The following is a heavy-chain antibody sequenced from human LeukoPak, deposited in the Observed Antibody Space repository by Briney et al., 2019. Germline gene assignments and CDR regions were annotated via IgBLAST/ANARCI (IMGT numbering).Heavy chain of an antibody. D-gene: IGHD6-19*01. Sequence: ASVKVSCKASGGTFSSYAISWVRQAPGQGLEWMGGIIPIFGTANYAQKFQGRVTITADESTSTAYMELSSPRSEDTAVYYCARDSTDSSGWYYFDYWGQGTLVTVS. J-gene: IGHJ4*02. CDR2: IIPIFGTA. CDR3: ARDSTDSSGWYYFDY. V-gene: IGHV1-69*13. CDR1: GGTFSSYA.